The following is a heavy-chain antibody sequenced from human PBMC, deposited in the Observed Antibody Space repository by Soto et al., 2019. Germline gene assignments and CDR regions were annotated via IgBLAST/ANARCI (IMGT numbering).Heavy chain of an antibody. CDR2: LDSTGGST. CDR1: GFTFSSYA. CDR3: ARVSLGASTITDYYYYGMDV. J-gene: IGHJ6*02. Sequence: GGSLRLSCAASGFTFSSYAMSWVRQAPAKGLEWVSGLDSTGGSTYYADSVKGRFTISRDNSKNTLYLQMSSLRAGDTAVYYCARVSLGASTITDYYYYGMDVWGHGTTVTVSS. D-gene: IGHD1-26*01. V-gene: IGHV3-23*01.